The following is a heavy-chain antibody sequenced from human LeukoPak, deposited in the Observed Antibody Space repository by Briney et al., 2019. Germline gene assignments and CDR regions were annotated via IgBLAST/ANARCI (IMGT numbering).Heavy chain of an antibody. J-gene: IGHJ4*02. Sequence: PAGSLRLSCAASGFTVSSNYMSWVRQAPGKGLQWVSVIYSGGSTYYADSVKGRFTISSDNSNNTLYLQMNSLRADATAVYYCARANYGAGDYFDYWGQGTLVTVSS. CDR1: GFTVSSNY. CDR2: IYSGGST. D-gene: IGHD4-17*01. CDR3: ARANYGAGDYFDY. V-gene: IGHV3-66*02.